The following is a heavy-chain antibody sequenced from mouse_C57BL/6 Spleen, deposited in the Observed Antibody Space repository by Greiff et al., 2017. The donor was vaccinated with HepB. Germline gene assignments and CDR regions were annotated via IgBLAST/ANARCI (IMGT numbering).Heavy chain of an antibody. D-gene: IGHD1-1*01. CDR3: ARSYYGSSYWYFDV. V-gene: IGHV1-52*01. J-gene: IGHJ1*03. CDR1: GYTFTSYW. CDR2: IDPSDSET. Sequence: QVQLQQPGAELVRPGSSVKLSCKASGYTFTSYWMHWVKQRPIQGLEWIGNIDPSDSETHYNQKFKDKATVTVDKSSSTAYMQLSSLTSEDSAVYYCARSYYGSSYWYFDVWGTGTTVTVSS.